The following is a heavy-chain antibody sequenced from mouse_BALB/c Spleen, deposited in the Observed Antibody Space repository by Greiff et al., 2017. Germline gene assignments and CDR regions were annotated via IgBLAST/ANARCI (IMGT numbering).Heavy chain of an antibody. V-gene: IGHV14-3*02. Sequence: EVKLMESGAELVKPGASVKLSCTASGFNIKDTYMHWVKQRPEQGLEWIGRIDPANGNTKYDPKFQGKATITADTSSNTAYLQLSSLTSEDTAVYYCARSGYGSLFAYGGQGTLVTVSA. CDR2: IDPANGNT. D-gene: IGHD1-2*01. CDR3: ARSGYGSLFAY. J-gene: IGHJ3*01. CDR1: GFNIKDTY.